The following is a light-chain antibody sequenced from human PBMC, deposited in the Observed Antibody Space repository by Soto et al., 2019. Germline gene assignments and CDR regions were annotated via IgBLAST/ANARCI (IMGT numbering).Light chain of an antibody. CDR1: QSISDL. CDR2: TAS. V-gene: IGKV1-5*03. CDR3: QQFHRYPWT. Sequence: DIQMTQSPSTLSASVGDRVTITCRASQSISDLLAWYQQKPGKAPKLLIYTASNLESGVPFRFSGSGSGTEFALNISSLQPDGFAAYYCQQFHRYPWTFGQGTKVEIK. J-gene: IGKJ1*01.